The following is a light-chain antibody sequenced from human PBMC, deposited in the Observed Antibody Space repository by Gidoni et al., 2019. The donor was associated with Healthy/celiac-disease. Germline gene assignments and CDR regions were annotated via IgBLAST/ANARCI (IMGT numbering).Light chain of an antibody. CDR2: DAS. V-gene: IGKV3-11*01. J-gene: IGKJ5*01. CDR1: QSVSSY. Sequence: EIVLTQSPATLSLSPGERATLSCRASQSVSSYLAWYQQKPGQAPRLLIYDASNRATGIPARFSGSGSRTDFTLTISSLEPEDFAVYYCQQRSNWPRGITFGQGTRLEIK. CDR3: QQRSNWPRGIT.